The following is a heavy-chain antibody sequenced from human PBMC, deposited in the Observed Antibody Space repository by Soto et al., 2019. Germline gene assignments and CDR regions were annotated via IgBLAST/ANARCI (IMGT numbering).Heavy chain of an antibody. J-gene: IGHJ4*02. CDR2: MNPNSGNT. D-gene: IGHD1-26*01. Sequence: APVKVSCKASGYTFTSYDINWVRQATGQGLEWMGGMNPNSGNTGYAQKVHGRGTSTRNTSISTAHMELSSLRSEDTAVYYCARGWYSGSPWYFDYWGQGTLVTVSS. V-gene: IGHV1-8*01. CDR1: GYTFTSYD. CDR3: ARGWYSGSPWYFDY.